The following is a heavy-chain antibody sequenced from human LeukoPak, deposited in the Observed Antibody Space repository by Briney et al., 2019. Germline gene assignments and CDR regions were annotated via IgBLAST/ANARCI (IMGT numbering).Heavy chain of an antibody. V-gene: IGHV3-11*01. Sequence: GGSLRLSCAASGFTFSDYYMSWIRQAPGKGLEGVSAIRTSGSTIYYADSVKGRFTISRDNAKNSLYLQMNSLRAEDTAVYYCARDRGIVGVTGGYYFDYWGQGTLVTVSS. CDR1: GFTFSDYY. CDR2: IRTSGSTI. J-gene: IGHJ4*02. D-gene: IGHD1-26*01. CDR3: ARDRGIVGVTGGYYFDY.